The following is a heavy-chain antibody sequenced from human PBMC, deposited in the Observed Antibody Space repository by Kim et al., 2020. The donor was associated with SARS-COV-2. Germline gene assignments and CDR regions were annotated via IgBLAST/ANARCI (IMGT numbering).Heavy chain of an antibody. CDR2: ISYDGSNK. D-gene: IGHD3-3*01. V-gene: IGHV3-30*18. CDR3: ANLRFLEWPANYYMDV. Sequence: GGSLRLSCAASGFTFSSYGMHWVRQAPGKGLEWVAVISYDGSNKYYADSVKGRFTISRDNSKNTLYLQMNSLRAEDTAVYYCANLRFLEWPANYYMDVWG. CDR1: GFTFSSYG. J-gene: IGHJ6*03.